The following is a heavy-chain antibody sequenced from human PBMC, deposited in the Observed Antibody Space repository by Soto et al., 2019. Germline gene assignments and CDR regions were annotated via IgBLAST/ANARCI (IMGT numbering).Heavy chain of an antibody. Sequence: QVQLVESGGGVVQPGRSLRLSCAASGFTFSSYGMHWVRQAPGKGLEWVAVISYDGSNKYYADSVKGRFTISRDNSKNTLYLQMNSLRAEDTAVYYCAKDPARGDGHNGWSQGTLVTVSS. J-gene: IGHJ1*01. V-gene: IGHV3-30*18. D-gene: IGHD1-1*01. CDR2: ISYDGSNK. CDR3: AKDPARGDGHNG. CDR1: GFTFSSYG.